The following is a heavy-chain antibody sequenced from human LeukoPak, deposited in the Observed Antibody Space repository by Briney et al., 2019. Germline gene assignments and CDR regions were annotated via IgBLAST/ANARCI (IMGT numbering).Heavy chain of an antibody. CDR3: ARQDILTGYAFDI. J-gene: IGHJ3*02. D-gene: IGHD3-9*01. CDR1: GGSITSTSYY. CDR2: IYYSGST. Sequence: SETLSLTCTVSGGSITSTSYYWGWIRQPPGKGLEWIGSIYYSGSTYYNPSLKSRVTISVDTSKNQFSLKLSSVTAADTAVYYCARQDILTGYAFDIWGRGTMVTVSS. V-gene: IGHV4-39*01.